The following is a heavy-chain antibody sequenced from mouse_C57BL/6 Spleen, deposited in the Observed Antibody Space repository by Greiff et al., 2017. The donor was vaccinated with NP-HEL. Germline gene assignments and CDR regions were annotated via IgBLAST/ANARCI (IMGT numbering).Heavy chain of an antibody. CDR3: TTFTTVVATPLDY. D-gene: IGHD1-1*01. Sequence: VHVKQSGAELVRPGASVKLSCTASGFNIKDYYMHWVKQRPEQGLEWIGRIDPEDGDTEYAPKFQGKATMTADTSSNTAYLQLSSLTSEDTAVYYCTTFTTVVATPLDYWGQGTTLTVSS. CDR2: IDPEDGDT. J-gene: IGHJ2*01. V-gene: IGHV14-1*01. CDR1: GFNIKDYY.